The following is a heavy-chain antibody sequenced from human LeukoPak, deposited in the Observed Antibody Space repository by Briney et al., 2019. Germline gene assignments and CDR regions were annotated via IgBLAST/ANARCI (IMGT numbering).Heavy chain of an antibody. CDR2: INPYSGGT. V-gene: IGHV1-2*02. Sequence: ASVKVSCKASGYTFTGYYMYWVRQAPGQGLEWMGCINPYSGGTNYAQKFQGRVTMTRDTSISTAYMELSSLRSDDTAVYYCARVSRWELLLDYFDYWGQGTLVTVSS. J-gene: IGHJ4*02. CDR3: ARVSRWELLLDYFDY. CDR1: GYTFTGYY. D-gene: IGHD1-26*01.